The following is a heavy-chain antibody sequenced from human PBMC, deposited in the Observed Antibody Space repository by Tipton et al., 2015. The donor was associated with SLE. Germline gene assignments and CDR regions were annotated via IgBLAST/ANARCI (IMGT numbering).Heavy chain of an antibody. V-gene: IGHV4-39*02. J-gene: IGHJ3*02. D-gene: IGHD5-18*01. CDR3: ARPNGYDAFDI. CDR1: GGSISSSPYY. Sequence: TLSLTCSVSGGSISSSPYYWGWIRQPPGKGLEWIGEVNHSGSTTYNPSLKSRVTISVDTSKKHFSLNLRSVTAADTAVYYCARPNGYDAFDIWGQGTLVTVSS. CDR2: VNHSGST.